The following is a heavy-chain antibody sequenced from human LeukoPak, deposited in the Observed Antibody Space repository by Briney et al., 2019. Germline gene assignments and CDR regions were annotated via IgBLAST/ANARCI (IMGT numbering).Heavy chain of an antibody. CDR2: IKQDGSEK. J-gene: IGHJ5*02. V-gene: IGHV3-7*01. CDR1: GFTFSSYW. D-gene: IGHD3-10*01. CDR3: ARDVLLWFGELLDWFDP. Sequence: KPGGSLRLSCAASGFTFSSYWMSWVRQAPGKGLEWVANIKQDGSEKYYVDSVKGRLTISRDNAKNSLYLQMNSLRAEDTAVYYCARDVLLWFGELLDWFDPWGQGTLVTVSS.